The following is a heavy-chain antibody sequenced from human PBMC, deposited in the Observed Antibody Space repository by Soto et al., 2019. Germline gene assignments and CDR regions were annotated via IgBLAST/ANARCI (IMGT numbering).Heavy chain of an antibody. CDR1: GFTFNSYV. Sequence: AGSLRLSCAASGFTFNSYVMTWVRQAPGGGLEWVSSISRSGRGSAYYADSVKGRFTISRDNSENTLFLQMNNLRDEDTALYYCARGRYLDSSDYWVANLPFDHWGLGTLVTVSS. V-gene: IGHV3-23*01. D-gene: IGHD3-22*01. CDR2: ISRSGRGSA. J-gene: IGHJ4*02. CDR3: ARGRYLDSSDYWVANLPFDH.